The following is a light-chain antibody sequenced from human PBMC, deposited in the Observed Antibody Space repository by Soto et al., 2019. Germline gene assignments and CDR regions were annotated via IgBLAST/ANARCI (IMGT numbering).Light chain of an antibody. CDR3: QKYDTAPLT. CDR1: RDISNY. Sequence: DIQVTQSPSSLSASLGDGVSITCRASRDISNYLAWYQQKPGQVPRLLISGASTLHSGVPSRFSGSGSGTDFTLTITSLQPEDIATYFCQKYDTAPLTFGGGTKV. V-gene: IGKV1-27*01. CDR2: GAS. J-gene: IGKJ4*01.